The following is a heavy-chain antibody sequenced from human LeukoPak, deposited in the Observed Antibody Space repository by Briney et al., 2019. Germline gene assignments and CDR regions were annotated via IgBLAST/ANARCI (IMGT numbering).Heavy chain of an antibody. CDR1: GFTFSNYW. CDR2: INSDGTTT. V-gene: IGHV3-74*01. D-gene: IGHD2-8*01. J-gene: IGHJ4*02. CDR3: ARVGGFCTNGVCFFDS. Sequence: GGSLRLSCAASGFTFSNYWMHWVRQVPGKGLVWVSRINSDGTTTSYADSVKGRFTISSDNAKNTLYLQMNSLRAEDTAVYYCARVGGFCTNGVCFFDSWGQGTLVTVSS.